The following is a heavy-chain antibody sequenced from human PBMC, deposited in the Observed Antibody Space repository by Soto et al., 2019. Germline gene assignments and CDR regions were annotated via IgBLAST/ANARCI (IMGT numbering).Heavy chain of an antibody. CDR1: GFAFSGYW. CDR3: ARATSVDAY. Sequence: EVQLVESGGDLVQPGGSLRLSCAASGFAFSGYWMSWVRQAPGKGLEGVANIKQDGSEKYYVDSVKGRFTISRDNAKNSLYLPMNSLRVEDTAVYYCARATSVDAYWGQGAVVTVPS. V-gene: IGHV3-7*01. D-gene: IGHD5-12*01. CDR2: IKQDGSEK. J-gene: IGHJ4*02.